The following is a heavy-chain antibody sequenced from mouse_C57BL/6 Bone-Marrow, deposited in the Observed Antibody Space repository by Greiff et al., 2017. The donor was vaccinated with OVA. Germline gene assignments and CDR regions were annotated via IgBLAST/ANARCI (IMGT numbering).Heavy chain of an antibody. Sequence: QVQLQQPGAELVKPGASVKLSCKASGYTFTSYWMHWVKQRPGQGLEWIGMIHPNSGSTNYNEKFKSKATLTVDKSSSTAYMQLSSLTSEDSAVXYCASLLLLRSVRGYFDYWGQGTTLTVSS. CDR3: ASLLLLRSVRGYFDY. CDR1: GYTFTSYW. D-gene: IGHD1-1*01. J-gene: IGHJ2*01. V-gene: IGHV1-64*01. CDR2: IHPNSGST.